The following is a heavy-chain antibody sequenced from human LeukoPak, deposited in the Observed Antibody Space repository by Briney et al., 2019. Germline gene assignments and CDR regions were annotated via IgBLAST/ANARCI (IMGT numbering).Heavy chain of an antibody. CDR1: GFTFSSYA. CDR3: ARAVKYRSGPLTDLLPYYFDY. J-gene: IGHJ4*02. V-gene: IGHV3-48*01. CDR2: ISSSGSTI. Sequence: GGSLRLSCAASGFTFSSYAMNWVRQAPGKGLEWVSYISSSGSTIYYADSVKGRFTISRDNSKNTLYLQMGSLRAEDMAVYYCARAVKYRSGPLTDLLPYYFDYWGQGTLVTVSS. D-gene: IGHD6-19*01.